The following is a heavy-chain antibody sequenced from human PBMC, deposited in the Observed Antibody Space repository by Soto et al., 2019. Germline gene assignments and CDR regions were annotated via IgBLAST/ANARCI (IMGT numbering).Heavy chain of an antibody. V-gene: IGHV3-23*01. J-gene: IGHJ6*02. CDR3: AAGPTILGVVVRFYYYYGLGI. D-gene: IGHD3-3*01. CDR2: ISGSGGAT. Sequence: GVSLRLSCAPSGFTFSSSAMSWVRQTPGKGLEWFSAISGSGGATYYADSVKGRFTISRDYSKNTLYLQMNSLTAEDTALYHCAAGPTILGVVVRFYYYYGLGIWGLGTRVTVSS. CDR1: GFTFSSSA.